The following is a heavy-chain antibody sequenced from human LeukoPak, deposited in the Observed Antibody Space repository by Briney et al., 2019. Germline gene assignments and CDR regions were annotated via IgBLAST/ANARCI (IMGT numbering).Heavy chain of an antibody. V-gene: IGHV1-69*13. J-gene: IGHJ3*02. CDR3: ASAIRFLDPVAFDI. Sequence: ASVKVSCKASGGTFISYAISWVRQAPGQGLEWMGGIIPIFGTANYAQKFQGRVTITADESTSTAYMELSSLRSEDTAVYYCASAIRFLDPVAFDIWGQGTMVTVSS. CDR1: GGTFISYA. D-gene: IGHD3-3*01. CDR2: IIPIFGTA.